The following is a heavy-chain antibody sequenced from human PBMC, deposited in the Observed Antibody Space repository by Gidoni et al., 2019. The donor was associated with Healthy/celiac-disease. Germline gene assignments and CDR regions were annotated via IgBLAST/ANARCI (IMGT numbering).Heavy chain of an antibody. D-gene: IGHD5-12*01. CDR2: IKSKTDGGTT. Sequence: EVQLVESGGGLVKPGGSLRLSCAASGFTFRNAWMSWVRQAPGKGLEWVGRIKSKTDGGTTDYAAPVKGRFTISRDDSKNTLYLQMNSLKTEDTAVYYCTATVATIGAFDIWGQGTMVTVSS. CDR1: GFTFRNAW. V-gene: IGHV3-15*01. CDR3: TATVATIGAFDI. J-gene: IGHJ3*02.